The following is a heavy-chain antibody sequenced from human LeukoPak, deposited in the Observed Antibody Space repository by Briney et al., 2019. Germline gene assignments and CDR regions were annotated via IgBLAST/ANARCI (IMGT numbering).Heavy chain of an antibody. CDR1: GGTFSSYA. CDR2: IIPIFGTA. CDR3: ARVWDRPHAFDI. V-gene: IGHV1-69*13. Sequence: GASVKVSCKASGGTFSSYAISWVRQAPGQGLEWMGGIIPIFGTANYAQKFQGRVTIIADESTSTAYMELSSLRSEDTAVYYCARVWDRPHAFDIWGQGTMVTVSS. J-gene: IGHJ3*02. D-gene: IGHD1-26*01.